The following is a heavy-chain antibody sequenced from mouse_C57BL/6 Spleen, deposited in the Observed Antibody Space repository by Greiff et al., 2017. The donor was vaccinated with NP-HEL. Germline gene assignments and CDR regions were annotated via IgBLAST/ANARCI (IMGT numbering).Heavy chain of an antibody. Sequence: VQLQQSGPVLVKPGASVKMSCKASGYTFTDYYMNWVKQSHGKSLEWIGVINPYNGGTSYNQKFKGKATLTVDKSSSTAYMELNSLTSEDSAVYYCAKTWDGDYFDYWGQGTTLTVSS. J-gene: IGHJ2*01. D-gene: IGHD4-1*01. CDR3: AKTWDGDYFDY. V-gene: IGHV1-19*01. CDR1: GYTFTDYY. CDR2: INPYNGGT.